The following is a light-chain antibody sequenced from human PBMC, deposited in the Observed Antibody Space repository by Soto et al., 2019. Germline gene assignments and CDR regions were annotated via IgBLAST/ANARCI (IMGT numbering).Light chain of an antibody. J-gene: IGKJ4*01. CDR2: AAS. V-gene: IGKV3-15*01. CDR1: QGLGTN. Sequence: EVLTTQSPETVSLSPGSRSTTSWMDNQGLGTNLAWYQQKPGQAPRLLIYAASTRATGVPGRFSGSGSGTEFTLTISSLQSEDFAVYYCQQYNHWPLTLGRGTKVDIK. CDR3: QQYNHWPLT.